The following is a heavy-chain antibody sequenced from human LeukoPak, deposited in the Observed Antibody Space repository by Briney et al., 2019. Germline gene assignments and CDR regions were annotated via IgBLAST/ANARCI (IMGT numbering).Heavy chain of an antibody. D-gene: IGHD3-3*01. CDR3: AKVYYDFWSGYRNYYGMDV. CDR1: GFTFSTYW. V-gene: IGHV3-23*01. J-gene: IGHJ6*02. CDR2: ISGSGGST. Sequence: GGSLRLSCAASGFTFSTYWVHWVRQAPGKGLEWVSAISGSGGSTYYADSVKGRFTISRDNSKNTLYLQMNSLRAEDTAVYYCAKVYYDFWSGYRNYYGMDVWGQGTTVTVSS.